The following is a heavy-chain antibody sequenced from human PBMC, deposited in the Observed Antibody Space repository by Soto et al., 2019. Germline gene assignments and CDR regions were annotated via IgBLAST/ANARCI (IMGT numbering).Heavy chain of an antibody. J-gene: IGHJ4*02. Sequence: QLQLQESGPGLVKPSETLSLTCTVSGGSISSSSYYWGWIRQPPGKGLEWIGSIYYSGSTYYNPFLKSRVTISVDTSKNQFCLKLSSVTAADTAVYYCARVDYGDSLDYWGQGTLVTVSS. D-gene: IGHD4-17*01. V-gene: IGHV4-39*01. CDR1: GGSISSSSYY. CDR3: ARVDYGDSLDY. CDR2: IYYSGST.